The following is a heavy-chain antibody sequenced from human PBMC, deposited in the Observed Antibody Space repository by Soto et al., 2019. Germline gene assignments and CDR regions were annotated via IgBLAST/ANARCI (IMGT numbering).Heavy chain of an antibody. CDR2: INHSGST. CDR3: ARDRNTGVVPAANYYYYYGMDV. CDR1: GGSFSGYY. J-gene: IGHJ6*02. V-gene: IGHV4-34*01. D-gene: IGHD2-2*01. Sequence: ETLSLTCAVYGGSFSGYYWSWIRQPPGKGLEWIGEINHSGSTNYNPSLKSRVTISVDTSKNQFSLKLSSVTAADTAVYYCARDRNTGVVPAANYYYYYGMDVWGQGTTVTVSS.